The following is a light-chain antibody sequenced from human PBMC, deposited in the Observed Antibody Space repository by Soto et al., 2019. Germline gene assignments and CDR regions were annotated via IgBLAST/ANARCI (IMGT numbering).Light chain of an antibody. J-gene: IGKJ1*01. CDR2: GAS. Sequence: EVVVTQSPATLSLSPGERASLFCRASQSVGSNLAWYQQKPGQAPRLLIYGASTRATGIPARFSGGGSATEFTLTISSLQSEDFAVYYCQQYNEWPPWTFGQGTKVEIK. CDR3: QQYNEWPPWT. CDR1: QSVGSN. V-gene: IGKV3-15*01.